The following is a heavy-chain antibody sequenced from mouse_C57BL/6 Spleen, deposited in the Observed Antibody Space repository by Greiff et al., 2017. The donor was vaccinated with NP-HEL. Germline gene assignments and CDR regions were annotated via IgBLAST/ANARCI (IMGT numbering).Heavy chain of an antibody. V-gene: IGHV1-69*01. D-gene: IGHD1-1*01. CDR2: IDPSDSYT. J-gene: IGHJ2*01. Sequence: QVQLKQPGAELVMPGASVKLSCKASGYTFTSYWMHWVKQRPGQGLEWIGEIDPSDSYTNYNQKFKGKSTLTVDQSSSTAYMQLSSLTSEDSAVYYCARGYYYGSSYRKTFFDYWGQGTTLTVSS. CDR1: GYTFTSYW. CDR3: ARGYYYGSSYRKTFFDY.